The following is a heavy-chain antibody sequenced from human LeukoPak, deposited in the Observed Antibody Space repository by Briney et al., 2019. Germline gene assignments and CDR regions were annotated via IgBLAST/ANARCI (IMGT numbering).Heavy chain of an antibody. D-gene: IGHD6-19*01. Sequence: PGGSLRLSCAASGFTFSSYAMSWVRQAPGKGLEWVSAISGSGGSTYYADSVKGRFTISRDNSKNTLYLQMNSLRAEDTAVYYCARALRGIAVAGLGFDYWGQGTLVTVSS. J-gene: IGHJ4*02. CDR1: GFTFSSYA. CDR2: ISGSGGST. CDR3: ARALRGIAVAGLGFDY. V-gene: IGHV3-23*01.